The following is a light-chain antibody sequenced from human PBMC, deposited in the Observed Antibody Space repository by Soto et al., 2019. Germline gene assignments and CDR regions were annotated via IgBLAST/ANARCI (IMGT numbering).Light chain of an antibody. CDR1: SSDVGGYNY. J-gene: IGLJ3*02. CDR2: EVS. V-gene: IGLV2-14*01. CDR3: YSYTSSVTWV. Sequence: QSAPTQPASVSGPPGQSITISCTGTSSDVGGYNYVSWYQQHPGKAPKLIIYEVSNRPSGVSNRCSGSKSGNTASLTISGLHADDEADYYCYSYTSSVTWVFGGGTKLTVL.